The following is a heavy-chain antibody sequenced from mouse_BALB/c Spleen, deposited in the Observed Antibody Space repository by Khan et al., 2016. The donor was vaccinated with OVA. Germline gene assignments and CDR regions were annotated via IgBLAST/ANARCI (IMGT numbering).Heavy chain of an antibody. CDR1: GYTFTNYW. D-gene: IGHD1-1*01. V-gene: IGHV1-69*02. CDR3: TREGTTVDAMDY. J-gene: IGHJ4*01. Sequence: QVQLQQPGAELVRPGASVKLSCKASGYTFTNYWINWVKQRPGQGLEWIGNIYPSDNYTNYNQKFKDKATLTVDKSSSTAYIQLSSPTSEDAAVYYCTREGTTVDAMDYGGQGTSVTVSS. CDR2: IYPSDNYT.